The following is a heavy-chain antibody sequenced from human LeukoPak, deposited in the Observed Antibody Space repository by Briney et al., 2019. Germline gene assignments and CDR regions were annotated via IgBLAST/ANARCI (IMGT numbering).Heavy chain of an antibody. CDR1: GFTFSSYG. J-gene: IGHJ4*02. D-gene: IGHD6-19*01. Sequence: GGSLRLSCAASGFTFSSYGMHWVRQAPGKGLEWVAFIRYDGSNKYYADSVKGRFTISRDNSKNTLYLQMNSLRAEDTAVYYCAKGDSSGWYPSDLAYWGQGTLVTVSS. CDR3: AKGDSSGWYPSDLAY. V-gene: IGHV3-30*02. CDR2: IRYDGSNK.